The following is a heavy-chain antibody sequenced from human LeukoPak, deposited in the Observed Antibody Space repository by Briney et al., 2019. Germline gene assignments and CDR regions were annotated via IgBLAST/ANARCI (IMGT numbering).Heavy chain of an antibody. D-gene: IGHD3-22*01. CDR3: ARGYDRNGYQSRGFDY. CDR2: IYPSGDS. V-gene: IGHV4-61*02. Sequence: PSETLSLTCTVSGGSISSGSFYWSWIRQTAGKGLEWIGRIYPSGDSQYSPSFRSRATISLDTRNQFSLKLSSVAAADTAVYFCARGYDRNGYQSRGFDYWGQGALVNVSS. CDR1: GGSISSGSFY. J-gene: IGHJ4*02.